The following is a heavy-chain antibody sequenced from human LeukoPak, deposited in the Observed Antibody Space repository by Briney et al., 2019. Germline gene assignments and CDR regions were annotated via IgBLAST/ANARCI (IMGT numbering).Heavy chain of an antibody. V-gene: IGHV4-59*01. CDR3: ATYYDFWSGYYFDY. CDR1: GASISSYY. J-gene: IGHJ4*02. Sequence: SETLSLTCTVSGASISSYYWTWIRQPPGKGLEWIGYISYSGSTNYNPSLKSRVTISLATSKNQFSLKLTSVTAADTAVYYCATYYDFWSGYYFDYWGQGTLVTVSS. D-gene: IGHD3-3*01. CDR2: ISYSGST.